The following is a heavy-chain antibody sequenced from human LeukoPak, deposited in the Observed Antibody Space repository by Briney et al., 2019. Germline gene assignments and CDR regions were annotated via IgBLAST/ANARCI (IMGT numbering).Heavy chain of an antibody. CDR1: GGSISSSNYY. Sequence: SETLSLTCSVSGGSISSSNYYWGWIRQPPGKGLEWIGTIYYSGSTYYNPSLKSRVTISVDTSKNQFSLKLSSVTAADTAVYYCARHGPYSNYAVGHRPRWFDPWGQGTLVTVSS. J-gene: IGHJ5*02. D-gene: IGHD4-11*01. CDR2: IYYSGST. CDR3: ARHGPYSNYAVGHRPRWFDP. V-gene: IGHV4-39*01.